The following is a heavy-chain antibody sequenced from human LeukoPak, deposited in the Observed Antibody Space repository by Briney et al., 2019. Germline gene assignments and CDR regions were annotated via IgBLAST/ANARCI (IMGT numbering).Heavy chain of an antibody. J-gene: IGHJ5*02. CDR3: ARGEYSGSDWTT. CDR1: GGSISTFY. Sequence: PSETLSLTCTVSGGSISTFYWNWIRQPPGKGLEWIGYIYHGGDTRYNPSLKSRVTISVDTSKSQFSLKVSSVTAADTAVYYCARGEYSGSDWTTWGQGTLVTVSS. V-gene: IGHV4-59*01. CDR2: IYHGGDT. D-gene: IGHD5-12*01.